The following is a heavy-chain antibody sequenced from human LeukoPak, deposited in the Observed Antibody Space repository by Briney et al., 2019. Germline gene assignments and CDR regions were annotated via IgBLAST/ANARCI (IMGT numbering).Heavy chain of an antibody. D-gene: IGHD1-26*01. CDR3: ASPPSGRGAFDI. CDR2: TRNKANSYTT. J-gene: IGHJ3*02. V-gene: IGHV3-72*01. Sequence: GGSLRLSCAASGFTFSDHYMDWVRQAPGKGLEWVGRTRNKANSYTTEHAASVKGRFTISRDDSKNSLYLQMNSLKTEDTAVYYCASPPSGRGAFDIWGQGTMVTVSS. CDR1: GFTFSDHY.